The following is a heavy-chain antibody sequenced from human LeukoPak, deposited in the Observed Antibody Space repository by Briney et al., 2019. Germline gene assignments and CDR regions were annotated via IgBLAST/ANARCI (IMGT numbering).Heavy chain of an antibody. V-gene: IGHV3-11*01. D-gene: IGHD2-15*01. CDR2: ISSSGSTI. CDR3: ARVEDIVVVVAATSYFDY. CDR1: GFTFSNAW. J-gene: IGHJ4*02. Sequence: PGGSLRLSCAASGFTFSNAWMSWVRQAPGKGLEWVSYISSSGSTIYYADSVKGRFTISRDNAKNSLYLQMNSLRAEDTAVYYCARVEDIVVVVAATSYFDYWGQGTLVTVSS.